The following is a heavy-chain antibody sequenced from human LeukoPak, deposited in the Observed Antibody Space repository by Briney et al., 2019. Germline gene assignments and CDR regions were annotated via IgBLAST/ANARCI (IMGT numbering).Heavy chain of an antibody. J-gene: IGHJ4*02. Sequence: GVSLRLSCAASGFTFSSYWMSWDRQAPGKGLEWVANIKQDGSEKYYVDSVKGRFTISRDNAKNSLYLQMNSLRAEDTAVYYCVGGWYYFDYWGQGTLVTVSS. CDR3: VGGWYYFDY. D-gene: IGHD2-15*01. CDR2: IKQDGSEK. V-gene: IGHV3-7*01. CDR1: GFTFSSYW.